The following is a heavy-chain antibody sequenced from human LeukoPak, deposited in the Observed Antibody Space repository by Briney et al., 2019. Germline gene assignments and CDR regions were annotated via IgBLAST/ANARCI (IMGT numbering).Heavy chain of an antibody. CDR1: GFPFSDYY. J-gene: IGHJ4*02. Sequence: GGSLRLSCAASGFPFSDYYMSWIRQAPGKGLEWVSYISGASHIYYADSVKGRFTISRDNAKNSLFLQMNSLRAEDTAMYYCARTGYNYGTPLNYWGQGTLVTVSS. CDR2: ISGASHI. CDR3: ARTGYNYGTPLNY. D-gene: IGHD5-18*01. V-gene: IGHV3-11*01.